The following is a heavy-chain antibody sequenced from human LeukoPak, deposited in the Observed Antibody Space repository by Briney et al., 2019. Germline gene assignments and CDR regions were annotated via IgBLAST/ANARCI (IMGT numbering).Heavy chain of an antibody. CDR3: AKQVTSRPDCSFDY. J-gene: IGHJ4*02. D-gene: IGHD2-21*01. Sequence: GGTLRLSCAASGFTFSSHGMSWVRQAPGKGLEWVSAISGSGGSTYYADSVKGRFTISRDNSKNTLYLQMNSLRAEDTAVYYCAKQVTSRPDCSFDYWGQGTLVTVSS. CDR1: GFTFSSHG. CDR2: ISGSGGST. V-gene: IGHV3-23*01.